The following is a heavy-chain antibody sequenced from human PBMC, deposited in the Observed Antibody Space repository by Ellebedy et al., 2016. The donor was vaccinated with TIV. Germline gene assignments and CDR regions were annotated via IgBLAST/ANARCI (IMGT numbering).Heavy chain of an antibody. CDR3: ASHRVGDGFLCY. J-gene: IGHJ4*02. Sequence: SETLSLXXTVSGGSISSYYWSWIRQPAGKGLEWIGRIYTSGSTNYNPSLKSRVTMSVDTSKNQFSLKLSSVTAADTAVYYCASHRVGDGFLCYWGQGTLVTVSS. CDR1: GGSISSYY. CDR2: IYTSGST. V-gene: IGHV4-4*07. D-gene: IGHD1-26*01.